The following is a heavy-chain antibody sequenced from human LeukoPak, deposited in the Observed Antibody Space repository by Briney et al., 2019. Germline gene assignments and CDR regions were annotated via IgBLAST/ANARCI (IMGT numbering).Heavy chain of an antibody. J-gene: IGHJ4*02. V-gene: IGHV3-23*01. CDR1: GFTFSSYA. CDR2: ISGSGDST. D-gene: IGHD2-15*01. CDR3: AKDQYCSGGSCYGPFDY. Sequence: GGSLRLSCAASGFTFSSYAMNWVRQAPGKGLEWVSGISGSGDSTYYADSVKGRFTISRDNSKNTLYLQMNSLRAEDTAVYYCAKDQYCSGGSCYGPFDYWGQGTLVTVSS.